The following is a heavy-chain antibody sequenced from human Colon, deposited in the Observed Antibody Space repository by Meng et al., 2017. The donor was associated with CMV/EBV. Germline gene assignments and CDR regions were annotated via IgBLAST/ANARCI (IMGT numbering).Heavy chain of an antibody. CDR2: MNPDSGHT. J-gene: IGHJ4*02. CDR1: GYSFTMYD. Sequence: ASVQVSCKTSGYSFTMYDIYWVRQASGQGLEWMGWMNPDSGHTAYAQKFQGRITMTRDTSLTTAYLEITSLRSDDTAVYYCVRGRVVGGGWGQGTLVTVSS. CDR3: VRGRVVGGG. V-gene: IGHV1-8*01. D-gene: IGHD2-21*01.